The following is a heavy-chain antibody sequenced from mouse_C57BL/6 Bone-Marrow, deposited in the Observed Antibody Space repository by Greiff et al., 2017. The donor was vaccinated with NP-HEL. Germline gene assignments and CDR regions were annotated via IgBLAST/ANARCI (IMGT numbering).Heavy chain of an antibody. V-gene: IGHV5-4*01. CDR1: GFTFSSYA. D-gene: IGHD1-1*01. CDR2: ISDGGSYT. Sequence: EVKLVESGGGLVKPGGSLKLSCAASGFTFSSYAMSWVRQTPEKRLEWVATISDGGSYTYYPDNVKGRFTISRDNAKNNLYLQMSHLKSEDTAMYYCAREHYGSSLAWFAYWGQGTLVTVSA. J-gene: IGHJ3*01. CDR3: AREHYGSSLAWFAY.